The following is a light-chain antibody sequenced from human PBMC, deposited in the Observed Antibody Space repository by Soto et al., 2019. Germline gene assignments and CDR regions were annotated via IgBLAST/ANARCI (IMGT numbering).Light chain of an antibody. CDR1: QSVRSY. Sequence: IVLTQSPVTRSLSPGERATLSCRASQSVRSYLAWYQQKPGQAPRLLIYDASNRATGIPARFSGSGSGTDFTLTISSIEPEDFALYYCQQRHNSWTFGQGTKVDIK. CDR2: DAS. V-gene: IGKV3-11*01. CDR3: QQRHNSWT. J-gene: IGKJ1*01.